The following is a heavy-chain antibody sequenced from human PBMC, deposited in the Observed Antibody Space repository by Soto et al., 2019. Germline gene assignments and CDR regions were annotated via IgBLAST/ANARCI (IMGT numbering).Heavy chain of an antibody. CDR3: VRDSLYAFDL. CDR2: IWTRSSLI. V-gene: IGHV3-48*02. J-gene: IGHJ3*01. Sequence: GSLRLSCAASGFTFSSYILNWVRQAPGKGLEWVSYIWTRSSLISYADSVRGRFTISRDNAKSSLYLQMNSLTDEDTAVYYCVRDSLYAFDLWGQGTTVTVSS. CDR1: GFTFSSYI.